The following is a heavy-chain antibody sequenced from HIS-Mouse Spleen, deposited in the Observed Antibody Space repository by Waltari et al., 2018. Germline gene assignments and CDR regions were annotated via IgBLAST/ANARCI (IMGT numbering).Heavy chain of an antibody. V-gene: IGHV4-39*07. Sequence: QLQLQESGPGLVKPSETLSLTCTVSGGSISSSSYYWGWIRQPPGKGLEWIGSIYYSGSTYSNPSLKRRVTLSVDTSKHQFSRKLSSVTAADTSVYYCAREIPYSSSWYDWYFDLWGRGTLVTVSS. CDR1: GGSISSSSYY. J-gene: IGHJ2*01. CDR3: AREIPYSSSWYDWYFDL. D-gene: IGHD6-13*01. CDR2: IYYSGST.